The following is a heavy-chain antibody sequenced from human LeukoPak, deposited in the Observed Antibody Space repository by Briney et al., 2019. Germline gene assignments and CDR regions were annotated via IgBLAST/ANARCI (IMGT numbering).Heavy chain of an antibody. D-gene: IGHD3-22*01. Sequence: SETLSLTCSVSGGSMSRHYGSWIRQPPGKGLEWIGYIYYNGKTYYKPSLRSRVTMSIDTSKSLFSLKLTSVTAADTAVYSCARLLDNDASGDPDTFDMWGQGTVVTVSS. CDR2: IYYNGKT. V-gene: IGHV4-59*11. CDR3: ARLLDNDASGDPDTFDM. CDR1: GGSMSRHY. J-gene: IGHJ3*02.